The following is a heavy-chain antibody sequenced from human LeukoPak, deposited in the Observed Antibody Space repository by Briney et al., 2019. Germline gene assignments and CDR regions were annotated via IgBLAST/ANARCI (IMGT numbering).Heavy chain of an antibody. J-gene: IGHJ5*02. D-gene: IGHD6-6*01. CDR1: GGSISSYY. CDR3: AREPSHTAALLWFDP. CDR2: IYTSGST. V-gene: IGHV4-4*07. Sequence: SETLSLTCTVSGGSISSYYWTGIRKPPGKDLNGFGRIYTSGSTNYNPSLKSRVTMSVDTSKNQFSLKLSSVTAADTAVYYCAREPSHTAALLWFDPWGQGTLVTVSS.